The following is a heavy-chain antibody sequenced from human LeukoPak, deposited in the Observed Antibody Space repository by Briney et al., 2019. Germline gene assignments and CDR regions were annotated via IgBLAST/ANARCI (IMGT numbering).Heavy chain of an antibody. J-gene: IGHJ4*02. CDR2: IYYSGST. CDR1: GGSVSSGSYY. CDR3: ARGRYSGYDFDY. D-gene: IGHD5-12*01. V-gene: IGHV4-61*01. Sequence: SETLSLTCTVSGGSVSSGSYYWSWIRQPPGKGLEWIGYIYYSGSTNYNPSLKSRVTISVDTSKNQFSLKLSSVTAADTAVYYCARGRYSGYDFDYWGQGTLVTVSS.